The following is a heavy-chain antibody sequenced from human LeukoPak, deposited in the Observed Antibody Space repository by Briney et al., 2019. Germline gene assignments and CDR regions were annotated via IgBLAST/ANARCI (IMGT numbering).Heavy chain of an antibody. D-gene: IGHD3-3*01. V-gene: IGHV1-8*01. CDR3: ARGKVTIFGVVILLDYYYMDV. CDR2: MNPNSGNT. CDR1: GYTFTSYD. Sequence: ASVKVSCKASGYTFTSYDINWVRQATGQGLEWMGWMNPNSGNTGYARKFQGRVTMTRNTSISTAYMELSSLRSEDTAVYYCARGKVTIFGVVILLDYYYMDVWGKGTTVTVSS. J-gene: IGHJ6*03.